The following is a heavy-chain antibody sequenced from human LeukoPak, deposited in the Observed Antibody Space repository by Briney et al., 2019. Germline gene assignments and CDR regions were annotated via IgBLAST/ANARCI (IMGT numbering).Heavy chain of an antibody. J-gene: IGHJ4*02. CDR2: ISSSRSYV. CDR1: GFTFSGYS. CDR3: ARDRGDVVTAMFDY. V-gene: IGHV3-21*01. D-gene: IGHD2-21*02. Sequence: PGGSLRLSCAASGFTFSGYSMNWVRQAPGKGLEWVSSISSSRSYVYYADSVQGRFTISRDNAKNSLYLQVNSLRAEDTAVYYCARDRGDVVTAMFDYWGQGTLVTVSS.